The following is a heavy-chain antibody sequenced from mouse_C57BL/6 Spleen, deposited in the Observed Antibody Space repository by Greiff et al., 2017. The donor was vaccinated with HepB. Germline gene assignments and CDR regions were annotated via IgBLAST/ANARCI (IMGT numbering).Heavy chain of an antibody. CDR3: ARGDGNYPYYFDY. Sequence: VQLKQSGPVLVKPGASVKMSCKASGYTFTDYYMNWVKQSHGKSLEWIGVINPYNGGTSYNQKFKGKATLTVDKSSSTAYMELNSLTSEDSAVYYCARGDGNYPYYFDYWGQGTTLTVSS. D-gene: IGHD2-1*01. V-gene: IGHV1-19*01. CDR2: INPYNGGT. CDR1: GYTFTDYY. J-gene: IGHJ2*01.